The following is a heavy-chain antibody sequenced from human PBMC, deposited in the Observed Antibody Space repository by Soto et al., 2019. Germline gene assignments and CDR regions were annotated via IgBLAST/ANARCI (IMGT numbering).Heavy chain of an antibody. CDR2: TYYRSKWYN. V-gene: IGHV6-1*01. CDR3: SRLIGNSSLDS. CDR1: GDSVSTNSAT. Sequence: QVQLQQSGPGLVKPSQTLSLTCAISGDSVSTNSATWDWIRQSPSRGLEWLGRTYYRSKWYNDSAVSVKVRIPINPSTSNNPLSLHLTSVTPDDTAVYYCSRLIGNSSLDSWGQGTLVTVSS. J-gene: IGHJ5*01. D-gene: IGHD2-8*01.